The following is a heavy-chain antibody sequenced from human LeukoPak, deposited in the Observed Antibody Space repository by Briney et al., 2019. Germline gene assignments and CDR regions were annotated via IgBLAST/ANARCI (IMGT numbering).Heavy chain of an antibody. CDR3: ARSTGVPGTMDV. Sequence: GASVKVSCKASGGTFSGYAISWVRQAPGQGLEWMGGIIPIFGTANYAQKFQGRVTITADESTSTAYMELSSLRSEDTAVYYCARSTGVPGTMDVWAKGPRSPSP. V-gene: IGHV1-69*13. D-gene: IGHD1-14*01. CDR2: IIPIFGTA. J-gene: IGHJ6*03. CDR1: GGTFSGYA.